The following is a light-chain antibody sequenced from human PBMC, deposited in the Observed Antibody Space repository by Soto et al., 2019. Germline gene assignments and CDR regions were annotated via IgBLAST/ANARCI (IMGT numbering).Light chain of an antibody. Sequence: ETVLTQSPGTLSLSPGERATLSCRASQTIRSNYLAWYRQTPGQAPRLLIYGASNRATGIADRFSGSGSGTDLPLIISRLEPKDFALYYCQQYGRSPWTFGQGTKVEIK. CDR3: QQYGRSPWT. J-gene: IGKJ1*01. CDR1: QTIRSNY. CDR2: GAS. V-gene: IGKV3-20*01.